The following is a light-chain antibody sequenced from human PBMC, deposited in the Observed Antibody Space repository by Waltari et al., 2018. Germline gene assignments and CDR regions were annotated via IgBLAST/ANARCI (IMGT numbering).Light chain of an antibody. V-gene: IGLV2-23*02. J-gene: IGLJ2*01. CDR2: EVS. CDR1: SSDVGNYNL. Sequence: QSALTQPASVSGSPGQSITISCTGTSSDVGNYNLVSWYQQHPGKAPKLIIYEVSQRPSGVSNRFSGSKSGTTASLTISGLQAEDEADFYCRSYAGSGSSVVFGGGTKLTVL. CDR3: RSYAGSGSSVV.